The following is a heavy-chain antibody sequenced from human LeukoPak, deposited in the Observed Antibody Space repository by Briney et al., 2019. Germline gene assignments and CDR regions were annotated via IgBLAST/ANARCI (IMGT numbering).Heavy chain of an antibody. V-gene: IGHV4-59*08. D-gene: IGHD4-11*01. CDR1: GGSISSYY. Sequence: SETLSLTCTVSGGSISSYYWSWIRQPPGKGLEWIGYIYYSGSTNYNPSLKSRVTISVDTSKNQFSLKLSSVTAADTAVYYCARFYSNYESQSFDYWGQGTLVTVSS. J-gene: IGHJ4*02. CDR2: IYYSGST. CDR3: ARFYSNYESQSFDY.